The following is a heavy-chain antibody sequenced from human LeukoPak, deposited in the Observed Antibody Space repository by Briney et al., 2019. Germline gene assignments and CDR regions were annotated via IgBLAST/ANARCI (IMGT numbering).Heavy chain of an antibody. CDR2: INPNSGGT. V-gene: IGHV1-2*06. J-gene: IGHJ3*02. CDR1: GYTFTGYY. CDR3: ARLGRYDAFDI. Sequence: ASVKVSCKXSGYTFTGYYMHWVRQAPGQGLERMGRINPNSGGTNYSQKFQGRVTMTRDTSISTAYMELSRLRSDDTAVYYCARLGRYDAFDIWGQGTMVTVSS.